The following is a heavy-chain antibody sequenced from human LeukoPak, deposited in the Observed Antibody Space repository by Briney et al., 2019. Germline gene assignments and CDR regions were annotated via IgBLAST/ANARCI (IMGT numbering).Heavy chain of an antibody. CDR1: GGSISSYY. V-gene: IGHV4-59*01. Sequence: SETLSLTCTVSGGSISSYYWSWIRQPPGKGLEWIGYIYYSGSTYYNPSLKSRVTISVDTSKNQFSLKLSSVTAADTAVYYCARAPLLGGFGELLGAFDIWGQGTMVTVSS. J-gene: IGHJ3*02. CDR3: ARAPLLGGFGELLGAFDI. CDR2: IYYSGST. D-gene: IGHD3-10*01.